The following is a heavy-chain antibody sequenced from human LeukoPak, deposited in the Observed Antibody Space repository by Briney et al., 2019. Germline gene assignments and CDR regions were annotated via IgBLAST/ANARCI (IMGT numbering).Heavy chain of an antibody. Sequence: GGSLRLSCAASAFTFSSFGMHWVRQAPGKGLEWVAVIWYDGSNKYYADSVEGRFTISRDNSKNTLYLQINSLRAEDTAVYFCARSYYYGSGSYSPFDYGGQGTLVTVSS. D-gene: IGHD3-10*01. CDR3: ARSYYYGSGSYSPFDY. CDR1: AFTFSSFG. J-gene: IGHJ4*02. V-gene: IGHV3-33*01. CDR2: IWYDGSNK.